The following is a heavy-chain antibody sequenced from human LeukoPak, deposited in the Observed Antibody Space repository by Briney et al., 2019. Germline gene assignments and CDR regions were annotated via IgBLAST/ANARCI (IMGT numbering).Heavy chain of an antibody. CDR1: GGSFSGYY. Sequence: SETLSLTCAVYGGSFSGYYWSWIRQPPGKGLEWIGEINHSGSTNYNPSLKSRVTISVDTSKNQFSLKLSSVTAADTAVYYCARRNDYIWGSYRNFFDYWGQGTLVTVSS. D-gene: IGHD3-16*02. CDR2: INHSGST. V-gene: IGHV4-34*01. J-gene: IGHJ4*02. CDR3: ARRNDYIWGSYRNFFDY.